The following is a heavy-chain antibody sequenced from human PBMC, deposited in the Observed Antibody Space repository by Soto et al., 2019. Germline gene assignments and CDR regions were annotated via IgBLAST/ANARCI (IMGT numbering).Heavy chain of an antibody. CDR3: AKALDTTVFNFDY. CDR2: INNSGGGT. J-gene: IGHJ4*02. Sequence: EVQLLESGGGLVQPGGSLRLSCAASGFHFSTYAMSWVRQAPGKGLEWVSTINNSGGGTYSPDSMKGRFTISRDNSKNTVYLQINSLRAEDTAIYYCAKALDTTVFNFDYWGQGTLVTVSS. D-gene: IGHD5-18*01. CDR1: GFHFSTYA. V-gene: IGHV3-23*01.